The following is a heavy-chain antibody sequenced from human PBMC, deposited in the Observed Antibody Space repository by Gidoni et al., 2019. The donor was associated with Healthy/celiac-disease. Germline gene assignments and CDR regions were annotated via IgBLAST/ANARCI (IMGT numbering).Heavy chain of an antibody. CDR3: ASILDIVVVVAAHDAFDI. Sequence: QLQLQESGPGLVKPSETLSLTCTVSGGSISSSSYYWGWIRQPPGKGLEWIGSIYSSGSTYYNPSLKSRVTISVDTSKNQFSLKLSSVTAADTAVYYCASILDIVVVVAAHDAFDIWGQGTMVTVSS. CDR2: IYSSGST. D-gene: IGHD2-15*01. J-gene: IGHJ3*02. V-gene: IGHV4-39*01. CDR1: GGSISSSSYY.